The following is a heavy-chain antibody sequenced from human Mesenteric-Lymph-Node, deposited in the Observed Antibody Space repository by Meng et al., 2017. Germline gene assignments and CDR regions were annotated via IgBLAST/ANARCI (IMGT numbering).Heavy chain of an antibody. CDR3: AKDRVGAAAGMPYYYYYYGMDV. CDR2: IGGTGEST. J-gene: IGHJ6*02. CDR1: GFTFNNHA. Sequence: GESLKISCAASGFTFNNHAMSWVRQAPGKGLEWVASIGGTGESTYYADSVQGRFTISRDNSKNRLSLQMSSLRAEDTAVYYCAKDRVGAAAGMPYYYYYYGMDVWGQGTTVTVSS. V-gene: IGHV3-23*01. D-gene: IGHD6-13*01.